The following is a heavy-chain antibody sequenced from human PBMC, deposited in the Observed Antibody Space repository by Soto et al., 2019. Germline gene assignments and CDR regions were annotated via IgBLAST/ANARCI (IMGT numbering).Heavy chain of an antibody. J-gene: IGHJ3*02. CDR2: IYYSGST. V-gene: IGHV4-30-4*08. CDR1: GGSISSSSYY. D-gene: IGHD3-3*01. CDR3: ASSITIFGVVIIRPDAFDI. Sequence: SETLSLTCTVSGGSISSSSYYWGWIRQPPGKGLEWIGYIYYSGSTYYNPSLKSRVTISVDTSKNQFSLKLSSVTAADTAVYYCASSITIFGVVIIRPDAFDIWGQGTMVTVSS.